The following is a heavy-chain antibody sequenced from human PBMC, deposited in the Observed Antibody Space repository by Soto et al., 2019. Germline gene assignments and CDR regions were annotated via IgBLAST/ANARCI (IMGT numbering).Heavy chain of an antibody. J-gene: IGHJ4*02. CDR3: AKGLYYYDSSGYYPSGY. D-gene: IGHD3-22*01. V-gene: IGHV1-69*02. Sequence: QVQLVQSGAEVKKPGSSVKVSCKASGGTFSSYTISWVRQAPGQGLEWMGRIIPILGIANYAQKFQGRVTITADKSTSTAYMELSSLRSEDTAVYYCAKGLYYYDSSGYYPSGYWGQGTLVTVSS. CDR1: GGTFSSYT. CDR2: IIPILGIA.